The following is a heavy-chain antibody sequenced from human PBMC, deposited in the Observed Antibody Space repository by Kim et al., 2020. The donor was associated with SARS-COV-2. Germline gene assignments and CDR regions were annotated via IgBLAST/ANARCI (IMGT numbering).Heavy chain of an antibody. CDR1: GFTFSSYA. J-gene: IGHJ3*02. V-gene: IGHV3-23*01. CDR2: ISGSGGST. Sequence: GGSLRFSCAASGFTFSSYAMSWVRQAPGKGLEWVSAISGSGGSTYYADSVKGRFTISRDNSKNTLYLQMNSLRAEDTAVYYCAKDLNTMIVVVITTGHDAFDIWGQGTMVTVSS. D-gene: IGHD3-22*01. CDR3: AKDLNTMIVVVITTGHDAFDI.